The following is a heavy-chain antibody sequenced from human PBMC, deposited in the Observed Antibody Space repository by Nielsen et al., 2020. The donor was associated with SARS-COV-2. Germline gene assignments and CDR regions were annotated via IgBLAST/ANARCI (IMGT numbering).Heavy chain of an antibody. CDR1: GFTFSNYW. CDR2: IKQDGSEK. CDR3: ARVPGSSWYFDY. Sequence: GGSLRLSCAASGFTFSNYWMSWVRQAPGKGLEWVASIKQDGSEKYYVDSVKGRFTISRDNAKNSLYLQMNSLRAEDMAVYYCARVPGSSWYFDYWGQGTLVTVSS. D-gene: IGHD6-13*01. V-gene: IGHV3-7*05. J-gene: IGHJ4*02.